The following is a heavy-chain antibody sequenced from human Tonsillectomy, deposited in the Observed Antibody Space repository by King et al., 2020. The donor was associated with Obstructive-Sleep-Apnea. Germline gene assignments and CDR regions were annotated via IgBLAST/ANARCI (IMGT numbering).Heavy chain of an antibody. V-gene: IGHV4-30-4*01. D-gene: IGHD3-22*01. CDR3: ARSDYFDTRGYLV. J-gene: IGHJ4*02. CDR1: GGSISSGDYY. Sequence: QLQESGPGLVKPSKTLSLTCTVSGGSISSGDYYWSWIRQPPGKGLEWIGYIYYSGSTSYNPSLKSRLTISADTSKNQFSLKLSSVTAADTAVYYCARSDYFDTRGYLVWGQGTLVTVSS. CDR2: IYYSGST.